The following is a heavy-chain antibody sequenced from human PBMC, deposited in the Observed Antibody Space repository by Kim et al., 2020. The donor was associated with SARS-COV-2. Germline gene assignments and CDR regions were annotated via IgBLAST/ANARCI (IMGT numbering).Heavy chain of an antibody. V-gene: IGHV4-59*01. J-gene: IGHJ4*02. CDR1: GGSISSYY. D-gene: IGHD5-12*01. CDR2: IYYSGST. CDR3: ARKVGGYDTLDY. Sequence: SETLSLTCTVSGGSISSYYWSWIRQPPGKGLEWIGYIYYSGSTNYNPSLKSRVTISVDTSKNQFSLKLSSVTAADTAVYYCARKVGGYDTLDYWGQGTLVTVSS.